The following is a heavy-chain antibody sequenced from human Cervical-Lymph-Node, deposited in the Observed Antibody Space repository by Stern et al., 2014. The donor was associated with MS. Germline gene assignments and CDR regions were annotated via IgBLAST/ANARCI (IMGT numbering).Heavy chain of an antibody. D-gene: IGHD6-13*01. V-gene: IGHV4-61*02. CDR3: GRFTSAAPGIS. J-gene: IGHJ4*02. CDR1: GASISSGGYF. Sequence: QVQLQESGPGLVKPSQTLSLTCTVSGASISSGGYFWSWIRQPAGKGLEWIGRIYNNGDTHYNPSLKSRLTMPLDTSKTHFSLTLASVTATDTAVYYCGRFTSAAPGISWGQGTLVTVSS. CDR2: IYNNGDT.